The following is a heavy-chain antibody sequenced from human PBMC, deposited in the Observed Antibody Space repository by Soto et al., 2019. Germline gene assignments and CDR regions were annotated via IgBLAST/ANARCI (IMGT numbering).Heavy chain of an antibody. CDR1: GFTFSSYW. CDR2: IKQDGSEK. Sequence: EVQLVESGGGLVQPGGSLRLSCAASGFTFSSYWMSWVRQAPGKGLEWVANIKQDGSEKYYVDSVKGRFTISRDNAKNSLYLQMNSLRAEDSDVYYCAMPCLEPVYYYYYGMDVWGQGTTVTVSS. V-gene: IGHV3-7*05. CDR3: AMPCLEPVYYYYYGMDV. D-gene: IGHD1-1*01. J-gene: IGHJ6*02.